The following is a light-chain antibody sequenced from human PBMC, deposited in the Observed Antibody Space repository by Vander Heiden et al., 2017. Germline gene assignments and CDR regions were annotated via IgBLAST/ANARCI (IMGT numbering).Light chain of an antibody. V-gene: IGKV1-39*01. CDR2: AAS. J-gene: IGKJ1*01. CDR3: QQSYSTPRT. CDR1: QSISNY. Sequence: IQMTQSPSSLSASVGDRVTITCRASQSISNYLNWYQQKPGKAPKLLIYAASSLQSGVPSRFSGSGSGTDFTLTISSLQPEDFATYYCQQSYSTPRTFGQGTKVEIK.